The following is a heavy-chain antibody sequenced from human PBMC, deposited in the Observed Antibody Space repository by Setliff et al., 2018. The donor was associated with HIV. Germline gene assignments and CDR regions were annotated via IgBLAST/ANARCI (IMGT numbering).Heavy chain of an antibody. D-gene: IGHD3-3*01. CDR3: VRGVQSPPHYSYYYMDV. CDR1: RSTFNSHT. J-gene: IGHJ6*03. Sequence: SVKVSCKASRSTFNSHTINWVRQAPGQGLDWMGRIIPILGVANYAQRFKGKVTITADKSTSTAYMDMTSLRFDDTAMYYCVRGVQSPPHYSYYYMDVWGEGTMVTVSS. CDR2: IIPILGVA. V-gene: IGHV1-69*02.